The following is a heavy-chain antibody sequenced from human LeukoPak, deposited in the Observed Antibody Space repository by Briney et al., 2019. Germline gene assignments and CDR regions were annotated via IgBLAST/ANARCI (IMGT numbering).Heavy chain of an antibody. Sequence: GASVKVSCKASGYTFTGYYLHWVRQAPGQGLEWMGWIKPDSGDTHYVQKFQGGVTMTRDTSITTAYMELSLRTDDTAVYYCAKFDQDWGTFDYWGQGTVVTVPS. D-gene: IGHD7-27*01. CDR3: AKFDQDWGTFDY. CDR1: GYTFTGYY. J-gene: IGHJ4*02. CDR2: IKPDSGDT. V-gene: IGHV1-2*02.